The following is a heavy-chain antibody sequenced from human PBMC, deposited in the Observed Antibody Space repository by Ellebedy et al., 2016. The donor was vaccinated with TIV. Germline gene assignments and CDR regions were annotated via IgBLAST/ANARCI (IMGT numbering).Heavy chain of an antibody. V-gene: IGHV5-51*01. D-gene: IGHD1-1*01. J-gene: IGHJ4*02. CDR1: GYSFTTFW. Sequence: PGGSLRLSCKGSGYSFTTFWIGRVRQMPGKGLEWMGVIYPGDSDTKYSPSFQGQVTISADKSSWTAYLQWNSPKASDTAMYYCARQSTNFSGAWPPTIWGQGTLVTVSS. CDR3: ARQSTNFSGAWPPTI. CDR2: IYPGDSDT.